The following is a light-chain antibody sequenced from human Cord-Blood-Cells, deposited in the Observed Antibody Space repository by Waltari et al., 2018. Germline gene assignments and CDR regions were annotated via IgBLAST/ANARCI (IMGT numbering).Light chain of an antibody. J-gene: IGLJ2*01. CDR2: EDN. V-gene: IGLV6-57*02. CDR3: QSYDSSNVV. CDR1: SGSIASHY. Sequence: NFMLTQPHSVSESPGKTVTISCTGSSGSIASHYVQLYQQRPGSAPTTVIYEDNQRPSGVPDRFSGSIDSSSNSASLTISGLKTEDEADYYCQSYDSSNVVFGGGTKLTVL.